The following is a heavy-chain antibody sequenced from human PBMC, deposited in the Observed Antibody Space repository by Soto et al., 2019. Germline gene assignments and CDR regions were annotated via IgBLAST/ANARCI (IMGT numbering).Heavy chain of an antibody. Sequence: SETLSLTCTVSGGSISSGDYYWSWIRQPPGKGLEWIGYIYYSGSAYYNPSLKSRVTISVDTSKNQFSLKLSSVTAADTAVYYCARVIRYYYGMDVWGQGTTVTVSS. CDR2: IYYSGSA. CDR3: ARVIRYYYGMDV. D-gene: IGHD2-21*01. J-gene: IGHJ6*02. CDR1: GGSISSGDYY. V-gene: IGHV4-30-4*01.